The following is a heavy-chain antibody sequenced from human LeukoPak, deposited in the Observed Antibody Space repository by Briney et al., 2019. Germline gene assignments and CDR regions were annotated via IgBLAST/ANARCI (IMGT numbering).Heavy chain of an antibody. D-gene: IGHD3-16*01. CDR2: IRSKAYGGTT. V-gene: IGHV3-49*04. Sequence: PGGSLRLSCTASGFTFGDYAVGWVRQAPGKGLEWVGFIRSKAYGGTTECAASVKGRFTISRDDSKSIAYLQMNSLKTEDTAVYYCTREYDYVWGGYGRHRYFDYWGQGTLVTVSS. J-gene: IGHJ4*02. CDR3: TREYDYVWGGYGRHRYFDY. CDR1: GFTFGDYA.